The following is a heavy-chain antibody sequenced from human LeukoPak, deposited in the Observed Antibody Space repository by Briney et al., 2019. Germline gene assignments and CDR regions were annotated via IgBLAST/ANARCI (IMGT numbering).Heavy chain of an antibody. CDR2: IYTSGST. J-gene: IGHJ6*03. CDR3: AGGYHGDTAMANYYYYYYMDV. V-gene: IGHV4-4*07. Sequence: SETLSLICTVSGGSITSHYWSWIRQPAGKGLEWIGRIYTSGSTNYNPSLKSRVTMSVDTSKNQFSLKLSSVTAADTAVYYCAGGYHGDTAMANYYYYYYMDVWGKGTTVTVSS. D-gene: IGHD5-18*01. CDR1: GGSITSHY.